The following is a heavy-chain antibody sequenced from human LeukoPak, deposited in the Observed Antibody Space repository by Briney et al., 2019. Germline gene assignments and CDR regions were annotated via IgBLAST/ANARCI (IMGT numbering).Heavy chain of an antibody. V-gene: IGHV4-59*01. Sequence: SETLSLTCSVSGDSISNCYWTWIRQSPGKGLEWIGYIYYSGNTNYNPSLKSRVTISVDTSKNQFSLKLRSVTAADTAVYYCAREYYDVLTGHSKGIDYWGQGILVTVSS. J-gene: IGHJ4*02. D-gene: IGHD3-9*01. CDR2: IYYSGNT. CDR1: GDSISNCY. CDR3: AREYYDVLTGHSKGIDY.